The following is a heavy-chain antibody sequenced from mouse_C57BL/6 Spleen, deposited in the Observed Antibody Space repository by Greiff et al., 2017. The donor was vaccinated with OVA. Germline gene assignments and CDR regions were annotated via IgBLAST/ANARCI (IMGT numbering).Heavy chain of an antibody. V-gene: IGHV1-64*01. D-gene: IGHD2-5*01. J-gene: IGHJ4*01. CDR1: GYTFTSYW. CDR3: ARGSYSNYAPYAMDY. Sequence: QVQLQQPGAELVKPGASVKLSCKASGYTFTSYWMHWVKQRPGQGLEWIGMIHPNSGSTNYNEKFKSKPTLTVDKSSSTAFMQLNSLTSEDSAVNYCARGSYSNYAPYAMDYWGRGTAVTVSS. CDR2: IHPNSGST.